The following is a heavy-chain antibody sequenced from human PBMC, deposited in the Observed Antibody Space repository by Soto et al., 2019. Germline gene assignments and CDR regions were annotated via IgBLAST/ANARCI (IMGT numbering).Heavy chain of an antibody. CDR2: ISGTGDKI. Sequence: EVQLLESAGGLVQPGGSLRLSCAASGFTFDDYAMSWVRQAPGKGLQWVSVISGTGDKIKYAESVKGRFTISRDNSKNTLYLQMNSLRVDDTAVYYCAKDPVRGGSGGSWFDYWGQGTLVTVSS. CDR1: GFTFDDYA. V-gene: IGHV3-23*01. D-gene: IGHD2-15*01. J-gene: IGHJ4*02. CDR3: AKDPVRGGSGGSWFDY.